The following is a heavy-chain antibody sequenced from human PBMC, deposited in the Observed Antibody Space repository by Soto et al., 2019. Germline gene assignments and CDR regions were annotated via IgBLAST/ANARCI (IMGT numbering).Heavy chain of an antibody. J-gene: IGHJ4*02. D-gene: IGHD1-7*01. CDR1: GGSISSSSYY. Sequence: PSETLSLTCTVSGGSISSSSYYWGWIRQPPGKGLEWIGTIYYSGNIYYNPSLKSRVTISVDKSKNQFSLKLSSVTAADTAVYYCARRYGTTFDYWGQGTLVTVSS. CDR2: IYYSGNI. CDR3: ARRYGTTFDY. V-gene: IGHV4-39*07.